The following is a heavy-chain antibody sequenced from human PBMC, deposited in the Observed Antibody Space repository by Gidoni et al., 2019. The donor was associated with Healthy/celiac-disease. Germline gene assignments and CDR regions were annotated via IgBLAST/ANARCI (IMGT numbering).Heavy chain of an antibody. CDR2: IRSKANSYAT. V-gene: IGHV3-73*02. CDR1: GFTFSGSA. J-gene: IGHJ6*02. CDR3: TRPYYDILTGYYGMDV. Sequence: EVQLAESGGGLVQPGGSLNLSCASSGFTFSGSAMDWVRQASGKWLAWVGRIRSKANSYATAYAASVKGRFTISRDDSKNTAYLQMNSLKTEDTAVYYCTRPYYDILTGYYGMDVWGQGTTVTVSS. D-gene: IGHD3-9*01.